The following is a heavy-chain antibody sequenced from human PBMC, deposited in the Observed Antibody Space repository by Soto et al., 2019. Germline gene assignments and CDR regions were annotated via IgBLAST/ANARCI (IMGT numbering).Heavy chain of an antibody. D-gene: IGHD3-22*01. J-gene: IGHJ5*02. CDR3: AKDLSYYDSSGYP. CDR1: GFTFSSYG. CDR2: ISYDGSNK. V-gene: IGHV3-30*18. Sequence: PGGSLRLSCAASGFTFSSYGMHWVRQAPGKGLEWVAVISYDGSNKYYADSVKGRFTISRDNSKNTLYLQMNSLRAEDTAVYYCAKDLSYYDSSGYPWGQGTLVTVSS.